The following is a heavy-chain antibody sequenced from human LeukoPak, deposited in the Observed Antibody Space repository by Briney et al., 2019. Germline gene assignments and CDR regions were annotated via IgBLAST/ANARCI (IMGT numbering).Heavy chain of an antibody. CDR2: INAGNGNT. CDR3: ARTAARRFDY. V-gene: IGHV1-3*01. Sequence: GASVKVSCKASGYTFTSYAMHWVRQAPGQRLEWMGWINAGNGNTKYSQKFQGRVTMTRDTSTSTVYMELSSLRSDDTAVYYCARTAARRFDYWAQGTLVTVSS. CDR1: GYTFTSYA. D-gene: IGHD6-6*01. J-gene: IGHJ4*02.